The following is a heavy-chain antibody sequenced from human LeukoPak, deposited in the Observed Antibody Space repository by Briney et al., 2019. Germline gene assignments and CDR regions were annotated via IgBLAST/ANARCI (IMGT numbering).Heavy chain of an antibody. V-gene: IGHV3-7*01. CDR2: IKQDGSEK. D-gene: IGHD1-14*01. CDR3: ARTTGSYDYYYYYMDV. J-gene: IGHJ6*03. Sequence: GGSLRLSCAASGFTFSSYWMSWVRQAPGKGLEWVANIKQDGSEKYYVDSVKGRFTISRDNAKNSLYLQMNRLRAEDTAVYYCARTTGSYDYYYYYMDVWGKGTTVTVSS. CDR1: GFTFSSYW.